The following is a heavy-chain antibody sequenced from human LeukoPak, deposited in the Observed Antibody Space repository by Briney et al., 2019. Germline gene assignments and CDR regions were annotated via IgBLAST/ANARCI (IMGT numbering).Heavy chain of an antibody. CDR3: VKDRASLPGATTGFDY. CDR2: INWNSARI. CDR1: GFTFDDYA. V-gene: IGHV3-9*01. J-gene: IGHJ4*02. D-gene: IGHD1-26*01. Sequence: PGGSLRLSRAASGFTFDDYAMHWVRQGPGKGLEWVSGINWNSARIVYADSVKGRFTISRDNAKNSLFLEMNSLRPEDGALYYCVKDRASLPGATTGFDYWGQGTLVTVSS.